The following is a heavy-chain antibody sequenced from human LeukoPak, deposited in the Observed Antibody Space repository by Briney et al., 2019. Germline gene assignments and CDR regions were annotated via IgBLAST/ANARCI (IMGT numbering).Heavy chain of an antibody. CDR3: ARDLVYCSSTSCYREFDY. Sequence: SETLSLTCTVSGGSISSSSYYWGWIRQPPGKGLEWIGSIYYSGSTYYNPSLKSRVTISVDTSKNQFSLKLSSVTAADTAVYYCARDLVYCSSTSCYREFDYWGQGTLVTVSS. CDR2: IYYSGST. V-gene: IGHV4-39*07. CDR1: GGSISSSSYY. J-gene: IGHJ4*02. D-gene: IGHD2-2*01.